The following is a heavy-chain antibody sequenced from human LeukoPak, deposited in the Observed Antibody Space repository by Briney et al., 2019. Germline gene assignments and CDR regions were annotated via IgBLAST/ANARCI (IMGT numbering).Heavy chain of an antibody. CDR3: ARDLVAYYYDSSGYFADAFDI. CDR2: ISSGSSTI. CDR1: GFTFSDYY. Sequence: GGSLRLSCAASGFTFSDYYMSWIRQAPGKGLEWVSYISSGSSTIYYGDSVKGRFTISRDNARNSLYLQMNSLRAEDTAVYYCARDLVAYYYDSSGYFADAFDIWGQGTMVTVSS. V-gene: IGHV3-11*04. D-gene: IGHD3-22*01. J-gene: IGHJ3*02.